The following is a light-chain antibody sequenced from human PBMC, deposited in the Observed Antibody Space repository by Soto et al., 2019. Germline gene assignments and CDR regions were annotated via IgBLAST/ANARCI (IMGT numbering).Light chain of an antibody. CDR3: SSYTSSSTWV. CDR1: SSDVGSYNR. J-gene: IGLJ3*02. CDR2: EVS. V-gene: IGLV2-18*02. Sequence: QSVLTQPPSVSGSLGQSVTLSCTGTSSDVGSYNRVSWYQQFPGTAPKLMIYEVSNRPSGVPDRFSGSKSGNTASLTISGLQAEDEADYYCSSYTSSSTWVFGGGTQLTVL.